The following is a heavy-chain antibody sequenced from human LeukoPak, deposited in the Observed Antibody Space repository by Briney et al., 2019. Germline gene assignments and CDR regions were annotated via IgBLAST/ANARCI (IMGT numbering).Heavy chain of an antibody. J-gene: IGHJ3*02. CDR2: IIPIFGTA. V-gene: IGHV1-69*13. D-gene: IGHD2-2*01. CDR1: GGTFSSYA. CDR3: ARGGIVVVPAAMGAFDI. Sequence: VASVKVSCKASGGTFSSYAISWVRQAPGQGLEWMGGIIPIFGTANYAQKFQGRVTITADESTSTAYMELSSLRSEDTAVYYCARGGIVVVPAAMGAFDIWGQGTMVTVSS.